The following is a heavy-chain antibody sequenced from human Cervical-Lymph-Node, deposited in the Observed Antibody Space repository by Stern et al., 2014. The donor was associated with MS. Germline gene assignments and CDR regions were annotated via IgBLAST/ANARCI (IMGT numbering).Heavy chain of an antibody. J-gene: IGHJ5*02. CDR1: GASISSGDYY. V-gene: IGHV4-31*01. Sequence: QVQLQESGPGLVKPSETLSLTCTVSGASISSGDYYWSWIRQYPGKGLEXIGNIYYSGSTNHNPSLRGLVTMSVDTSKNQFSLKLNSVTAADTAVYYCARGPGVATIKEWFDLWGQGTLVTVSS. D-gene: IGHD5-12*01. CDR3: ARGPGVATIKEWFDL. CDR2: IYYSGST.